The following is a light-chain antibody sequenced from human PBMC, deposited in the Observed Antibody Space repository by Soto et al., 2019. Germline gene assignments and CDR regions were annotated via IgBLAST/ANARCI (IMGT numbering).Light chain of an antibody. Sequence: DIQMTQSPSSLSASVGDRVNITCRASQSISLYVSWYQQKAGQAPELLIYAASHLQGGVPPRFSGSGSGTDFTLTISGLQRADFATYFCQQSYTTPLTFGGGTKVEI. CDR1: QSISLY. CDR3: QQSYTTPLT. J-gene: IGKJ4*01. CDR2: AAS. V-gene: IGKV1-39*01.